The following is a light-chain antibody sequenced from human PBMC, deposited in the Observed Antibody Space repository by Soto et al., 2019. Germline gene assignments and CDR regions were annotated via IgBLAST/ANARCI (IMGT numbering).Light chain of an antibody. CDR2: GDI. CDR1: SSNIGAGYN. CDR3: QSYDSSLRGVL. Sequence: QSVLTQPPSVSGAPGQRVTISCTGSSSNIGAGYNVHWYQQLPGTAPKLLIYGDIDRPSGVPDRFSGSKSGTSASLAITRLQAEDEADYYCQSYDSSLRGVLFGGGTKVTVL. V-gene: IGLV1-40*01. J-gene: IGLJ2*01.